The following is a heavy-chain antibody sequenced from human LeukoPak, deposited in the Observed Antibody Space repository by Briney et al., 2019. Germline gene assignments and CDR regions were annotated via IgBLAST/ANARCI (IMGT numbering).Heavy chain of an antibody. J-gene: IGHJ4*02. CDR1: GGSLSSSNW. CDR2: IHHSGST. D-gene: IGHD6-13*01. Sequence: SETLSLTCTVSGGSLSSSNWWSWVRQPPGKGLEWIGEIHHSGSTTYNPSLKSRVTISVDKSKNQFSLKLRSVTAADTAVYYCARHGIAVVGIGFDYWGQGTLVTVSS. CDR3: ARHGIAVVGIGFDY. V-gene: IGHV4-4*02.